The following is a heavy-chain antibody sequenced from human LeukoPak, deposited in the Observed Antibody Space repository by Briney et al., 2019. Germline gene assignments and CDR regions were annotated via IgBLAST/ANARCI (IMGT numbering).Heavy chain of an antibody. J-gene: IGHJ6*02. V-gene: IGHV3-21*04. CDR3: AKFFSSSRRDSSAGYYYYGMDV. CDR2: ISSSSSYI. Sequence: PGGSLRLSCAASGFTFSSYSMNWVRQAPGKGLEWVSSISSSSSYIYYADSVKGRFTISRDNSKNTLYLQMNSLRAEDTAVYYCAKFFSSSRRDSSAGYYYYGMDVWGQGTTVTVSS. CDR1: GFTFSSYS. D-gene: IGHD3-22*01.